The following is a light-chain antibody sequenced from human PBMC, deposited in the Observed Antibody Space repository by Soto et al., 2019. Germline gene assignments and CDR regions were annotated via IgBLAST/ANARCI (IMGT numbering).Light chain of an antibody. J-gene: IGKJ3*01. Sequence: EIVLTQAPATLSLSPGERATLSCRASQSVSTYLAWYQQQPGRAPRLLIYDASTRDTGIPTRFSGSGSGTDFTLTISNLEPEDFAVYYCQQRSNWATFGPGTKVDIK. CDR2: DAS. V-gene: IGKV3-11*01. CDR3: QQRSNWAT. CDR1: QSVSTY.